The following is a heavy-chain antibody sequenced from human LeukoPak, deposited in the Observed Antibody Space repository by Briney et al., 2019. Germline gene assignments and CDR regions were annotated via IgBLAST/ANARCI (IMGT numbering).Heavy chain of an antibody. Sequence: GGSLRLSCAASGFTFSSYSMNWVRQAPGKGLERVSSISSSSSYVYYADSVKGRFTISRDNAKNSLYLQMNSLRAEDTAVYYCAGRDMQELLSRGSFDIWGQGTMVTVSS. CDR1: GFTFSSYS. J-gene: IGHJ3*02. CDR3: AGRDMQELLSRGSFDI. CDR2: ISSSSSYV. D-gene: IGHD1-26*01. V-gene: IGHV3-21*01.